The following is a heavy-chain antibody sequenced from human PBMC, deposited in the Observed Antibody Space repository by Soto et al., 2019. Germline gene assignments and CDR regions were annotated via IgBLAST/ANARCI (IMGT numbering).Heavy chain of an antibody. D-gene: IGHD2-21*02. CDR3: ARDTLGDSKYYYYYYMDV. V-gene: IGHV3-7*01. CDR1: GFTFSSYW. Sequence: GGSLRLSWAASGFTFSSYWMIWVRQAPGKGLEWVANIKQDGSEKYYVDSVKGRFTISRDNAKNSLYLQMNSLRAEDTAVYYCARDTLGDSKYYYYYYMDVWGKGTTVTVSS. CDR2: IKQDGSEK. J-gene: IGHJ6*03.